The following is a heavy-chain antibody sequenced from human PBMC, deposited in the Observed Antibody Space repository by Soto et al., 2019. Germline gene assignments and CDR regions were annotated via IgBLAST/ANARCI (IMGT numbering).Heavy chain of an antibody. V-gene: IGHV4-30-2*01. J-gene: IGHJ5*02. Sequence: QLQLQESGSGLVKPSQTLSLTCAVSGGSISSGGYSWSWIRQPPGKGLEWFGYIYHSGSTYYNPSLKSRVTISVDRSKNQFSLKLSSVTAADTAVYYCARGRLYGDYPHWFDPWGQGTLVTVSS. CDR1: GGSISSGGYS. D-gene: IGHD4-17*01. CDR3: ARGRLYGDYPHWFDP. CDR2: IYHSGST.